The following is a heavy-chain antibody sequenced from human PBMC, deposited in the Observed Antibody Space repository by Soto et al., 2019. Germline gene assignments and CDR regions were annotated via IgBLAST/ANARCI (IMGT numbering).Heavy chain of an antibody. CDR3: ARDGAGAASYGMGV. V-gene: IGHV4-4*02. CDR2: IYHSGST. D-gene: IGHD6-13*01. J-gene: IGHJ6*01. Sequence: PSETLSLTCAVSGGSISSSNWWRWVRQPPGKGMEWIGEIYHSGSTNYNPSLKSRVTISVDKSKNQFSLKLSSVTAADTAVYYYARDGAGAASYGMGVWGQGTTVIVSS. CDR1: GGSISSSNW.